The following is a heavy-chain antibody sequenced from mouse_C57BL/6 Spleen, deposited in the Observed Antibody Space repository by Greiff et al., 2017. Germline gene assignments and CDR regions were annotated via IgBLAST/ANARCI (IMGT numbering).Heavy chain of an antibody. CDR2: IVPSDSYT. Sequence: VQLQQPGAELVKPGASVKLSCKASGYTFTSYWMQWVKQRPGQGLEWIGEIVPSDSYTNYNQKFKGKATLTVDTSSSTAYMQLSSLTSEDAAVYYCARLGSSPDYWGQGTTLTVSS. CDR3: ARLGSSPDY. V-gene: IGHV1-50*01. D-gene: IGHD1-1*01. CDR1: GYTFTSYW. J-gene: IGHJ2*01.